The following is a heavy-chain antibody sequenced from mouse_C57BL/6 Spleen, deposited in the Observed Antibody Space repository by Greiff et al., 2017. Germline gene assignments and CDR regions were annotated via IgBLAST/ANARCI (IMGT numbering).Heavy chain of an antibody. D-gene: IGHD2-5*01. V-gene: IGHV5-2*03. CDR1: EYEFPSHD. CDR3: ARQVTTEGFFAY. Sequence: EVKVEESGGGLVQPGESLKLSCESNEYEFPSHDMSWVRKTPEKRLELVAAINSDGGSTYYPDTMERRFIISRDNTKKTLYLQMSSLRSEDTALYYCARQVTTEGFFAYWGQGTLVTVSA. CDR2: INSDGGST. J-gene: IGHJ3*01.